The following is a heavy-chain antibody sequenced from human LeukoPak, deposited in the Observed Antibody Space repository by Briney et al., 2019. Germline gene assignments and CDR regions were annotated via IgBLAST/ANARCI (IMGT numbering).Heavy chain of an antibody. D-gene: IGHD2-2*01. CDR2: ISSSGSSV. J-gene: IGHJ4*02. V-gene: IGHV3-11*01. CDR1: GFTFSDFS. CDR3: ARRGVVPAAKYGLY. Sequence: GGSLRLSCGASGFTFSDFSMSWIRQAPGKGLEWVSHISSSGSSVYYADSVRGRFTISRDNSKNSLFLRMNSLRAEDTAVYYCARRGVVPAAKYGLYWGQGTLVTVSS.